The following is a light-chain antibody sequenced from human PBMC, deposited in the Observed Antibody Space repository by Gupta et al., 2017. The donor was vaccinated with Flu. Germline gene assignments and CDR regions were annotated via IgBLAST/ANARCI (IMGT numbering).Light chain of an antibody. CDR3: QQSGSNLTWT. J-gene: IGKJ1*01. Sequence: DIQMTQSPSSLSASVGDRVTITCRASQSINNYLSWYQQKPGKAPKLLIYAASSLQSGVPSRFSGSGYGTDLTLTISSLQPEDFAAYYCQQSGSNLTWTFGQGTKVEI. CDR1: QSINNY. V-gene: IGKV1-39*01. CDR2: AAS.